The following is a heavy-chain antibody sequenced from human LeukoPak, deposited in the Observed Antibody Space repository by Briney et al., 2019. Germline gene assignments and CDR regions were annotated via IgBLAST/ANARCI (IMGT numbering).Heavy chain of an antibody. CDR3: AKGDVDIVATMVDY. CDR1: GFTFDDYA. D-gene: IGHD5-12*01. V-gene: IGHV3-9*01. Sequence: GRSLRLSCAASGFTFDDYAMHWVRQAPGKGLEWVSGISWNSGSIGYADSVKGRFTISRDNAKNSLYPQMNSLRAEDTALYYCAKGDVDIVATMVDYWGQGTLVTVSS. CDR2: ISWNSGSI. J-gene: IGHJ4*02.